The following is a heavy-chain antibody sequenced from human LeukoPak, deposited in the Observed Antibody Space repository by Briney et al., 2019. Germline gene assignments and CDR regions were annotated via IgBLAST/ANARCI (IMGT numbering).Heavy chain of an antibody. D-gene: IGHD3-16*01. V-gene: IGHV4-39*01. CDR3: ASLWGSGGFDY. CDR2: IYYSGST. CDR1: GGFISSSSYF. Sequence: SETLSLTCTVSGGFISSSSYFWGWIRQPPGKGLEWIGSIYYSGSTSYNTSLKSRVTISVDTSKNQFFLKLSSVTAADTAVYYCASLWGSGGFDYWGQGTLVTVSS. J-gene: IGHJ4*02.